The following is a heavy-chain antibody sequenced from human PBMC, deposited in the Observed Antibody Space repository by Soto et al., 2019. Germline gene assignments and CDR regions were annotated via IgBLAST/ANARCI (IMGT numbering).Heavy chain of an antibody. D-gene: IGHD4-17*01. CDR2: IRKKTNSYTT. CDR3: TTVTTVDYYFDY. V-gene: IGHV3-72*01. CDR1: GLTFSDRY. Sequence: PGVSLRLSCAASGLTFSDRYMDWVRQAPGKGLEWVGRIRKKTNSYTTEYAASVKGRFIISRDDSTNSLYLQMSSLKTEDTAVYDCTTVTTVDYYFDYWGKGTLVTVSS. J-gene: IGHJ4*02.